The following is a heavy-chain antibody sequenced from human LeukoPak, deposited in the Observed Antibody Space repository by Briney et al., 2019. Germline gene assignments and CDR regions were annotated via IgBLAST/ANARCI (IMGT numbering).Heavy chain of an antibody. J-gene: IGHJ4*02. CDR2: INPNSGGT. V-gene: IGHV1-2*02. D-gene: IGHD5-24*01. Sequence: ASVKVSCKASGYTFTGYYMHWVRQAPGQGLEWMGWINPNSGGTNYAQKFQGRVTMTRDTSISTAYMELSRLRSDDTAVYYCARAYVEMATIFSTFDYWGQGTLVTVSS. CDR1: GYTFTGYY. CDR3: ARAYVEMATIFSTFDY.